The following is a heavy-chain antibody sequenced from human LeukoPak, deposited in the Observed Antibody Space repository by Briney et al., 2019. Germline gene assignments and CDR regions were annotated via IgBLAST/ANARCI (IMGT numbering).Heavy chain of an antibody. CDR3: ARSEGDRAFDI. CDR2: VYYTGGT. CDR1: GGSVTSGSYY. Sequence: SETLSLTCTVSGGSVTSGSYYWSWIRQPPGKGLEWIGYVYYTGGTNYNPSLKSRVTISVDTSKNQFSLRLSSVTAADTAVYYCARSEGDRAFDIWGQGTMVTVSS. J-gene: IGHJ3*02. D-gene: IGHD1-26*01. V-gene: IGHV4-61*01.